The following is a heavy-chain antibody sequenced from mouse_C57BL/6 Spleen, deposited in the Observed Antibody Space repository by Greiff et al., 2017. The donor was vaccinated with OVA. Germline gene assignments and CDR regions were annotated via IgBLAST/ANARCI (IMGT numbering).Heavy chain of an antibody. CDR1: GYTFTDYY. CDR3: ARLGARGNWFAY. CDR2: INPNNGGT. Sequence: EVQLQQSGPELVKPGASVKISCKASGYTFTDYYMNWVKQSHGKSLEWIGDINPNNGGTSYNQKFKGKATLTVDKSSSTAYMELRSLTSEDSAVYYCARLGARGNWFAYWGQGTLVTVSA. D-gene: IGHD3-3*01. J-gene: IGHJ3*01. V-gene: IGHV1-26*01.